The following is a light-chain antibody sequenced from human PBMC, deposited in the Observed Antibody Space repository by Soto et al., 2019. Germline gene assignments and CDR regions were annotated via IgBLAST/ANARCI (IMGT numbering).Light chain of an antibody. J-gene: IGKJ1*01. V-gene: IGKV4-1*01. CDR1: QSVLYSSNDKNC. CDR3: QQYYSTPCT. Sequence: DIVMTQSPDSLAVSLGERATINCKSSQSVLYSSNDKNCLAWYQQKAGQPPRLLIYWSSTRESGVPDRFSGSGSGTDFTLTISSLQAEDVAVYYCQQYYSTPCTFGQGTKVDSK. CDR2: WSS.